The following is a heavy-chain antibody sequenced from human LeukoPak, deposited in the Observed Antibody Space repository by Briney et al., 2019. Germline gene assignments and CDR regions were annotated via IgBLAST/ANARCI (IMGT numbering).Heavy chain of an antibody. D-gene: IGHD6-13*01. CDR2: INHSGST. V-gene: IGHV4-34*01. J-gene: IGHJ4*02. CDR3: ARVGSSSWSYYFDY. CDR1: GGSFSGYY. Sequence: SETLSLTCAVYGGSFSGYYWSWIRQPSGKGLEWIGEINHSGSTNYNPPLKSRVTISVDTSKNQFSLKLSSVTAADTAVYYCARVGSSSWSYYFDYWGQGTLVTVSS.